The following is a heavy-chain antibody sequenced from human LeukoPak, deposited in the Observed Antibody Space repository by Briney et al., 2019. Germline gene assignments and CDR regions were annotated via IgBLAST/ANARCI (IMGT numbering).Heavy chain of an antibody. J-gene: IGHJ6*03. CDR2: INPNSGGT. Sequence: ASVKVSCKASGYTFTCYYMHWVRQAPGQGLEWKGRINPNSGGTNYAQKFQGRVTMTRDTSISTAYMELSRLRSDDTAVYYCARVESSSFGDYYYYMDVWGKGTTVTVSS. V-gene: IGHV1-2*06. CDR1: GYTFTCYY. D-gene: IGHD6-6*01. CDR3: ARVESSSFGDYYYYMDV.